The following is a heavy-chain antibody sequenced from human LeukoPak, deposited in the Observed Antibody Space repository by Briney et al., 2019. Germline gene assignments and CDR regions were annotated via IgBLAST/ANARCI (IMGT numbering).Heavy chain of an antibody. J-gene: IGHJ4*02. CDR3: ARVGWELLSTPHDDY. D-gene: IGHD1-26*01. V-gene: IGHV1-69*13. Sequence: ASVKVSCKASRATFRSYAISWVRQAPGQGLEWMGGIIPIFGTANYAQKFQGRVTITADDSTNTAYMELSSLRSEDTAVYYCARVGWELLSTPHDDYWGQGTLVTVSS. CDR2: IIPIFGTA. CDR1: RATFRSYA.